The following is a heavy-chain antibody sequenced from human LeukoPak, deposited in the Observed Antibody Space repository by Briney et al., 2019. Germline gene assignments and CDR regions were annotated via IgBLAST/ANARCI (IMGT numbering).Heavy chain of an antibody. CDR2: IIPIFGTA. Sequence: SVKVSCKASGGTFSSYAISWVRQAPGQGLEWMGGIIPIFGTANYAQTFQGRVTITADKSTSTAYMELSSLRSEDTAVYYCAREGSGYDYYYYGMDVWGKGTTVTVSS. V-gene: IGHV1-69*06. CDR3: AREGSGYDYYYYGMDV. CDR1: GGTFSSYA. D-gene: IGHD5-12*01. J-gene: IGHJ6*04.